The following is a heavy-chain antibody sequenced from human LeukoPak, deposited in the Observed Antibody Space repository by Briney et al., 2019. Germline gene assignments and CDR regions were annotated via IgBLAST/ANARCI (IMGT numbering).Heavy chain of an antibody. CDR3: ARDAMAAAGGNWFDP. J-gene: IGHJ5*02. CDR1: GSTFSSYW. CDR2: IKQDGSEK. V-gene: IGHV3-7*03. Sequence: GGSLRLSWAASGSTFSSYWMSWVRQAPGKGLEWVANIKQDGSEKYYVDSVKGRFTISRDNAKNSLYLQMNSLRAEDTAVYYCARDAMAAAGGNWFDPWGQGTLVTVSS. D-gene: IGHD6-13*01.